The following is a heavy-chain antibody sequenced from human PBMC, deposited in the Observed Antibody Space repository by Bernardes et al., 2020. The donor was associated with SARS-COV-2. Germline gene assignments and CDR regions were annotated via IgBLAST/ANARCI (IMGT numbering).Heavy chain of an antibody. V-gene: IGHV3-9*01. CDR2: ISWNSGSI. Sequence: SLRLSCAASGFTFDDYAMHWVRQAPGKGLEWVSGISWNSGSIGYADSVKGRFTISRDNAKNSLYLQINSLRAEDTALYYCAKDAPGSSGYSWFDPWGQGTLVTVSS. CDR3: AKDAPGSSGYSWFDP. D-gene: IGHD3-22*01. CDR1: GFTFDDYA. J-gene: IGHJ5*02.